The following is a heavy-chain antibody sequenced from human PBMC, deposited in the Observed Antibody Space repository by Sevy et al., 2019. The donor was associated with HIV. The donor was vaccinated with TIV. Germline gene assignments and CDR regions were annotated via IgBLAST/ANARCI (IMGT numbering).Heavy chain of an antibody. V-gene: IGHV4-59*01. CDR2: IYYTGST. CDR3: ARGQYSYGYWREFDY. J-gene: IGHJ4*02. Sequence: SETLSLTCTVSGGSISSYYWSWIRQPPGKGLEWIGYIYYTGSTNYNPSLNSRATISIDTSKNQFSLKLSSVTAADTAVYYCARGQYSYGYWREFDYWGQGSLVTVSS. D-gene: IGHD5-18*01. CDR1: GGSISSYY.